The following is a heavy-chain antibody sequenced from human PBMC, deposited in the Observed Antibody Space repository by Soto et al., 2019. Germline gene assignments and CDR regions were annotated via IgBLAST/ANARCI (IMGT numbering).Heavy chain of an antibody. D-gene: IGHD6-13*01. CDR3: ARDPTDSNQFDD. J-gene: IGHJ4*02. V-gene: IGHV4-34*01. CDR2: INHSGST. Sequence: SETLSLTCAVYGGSFSGYYWSWICQPPGPGLEWIGEINHSGSTKYNPSLTSRVTISVDTSKNQFFLKLNSVTAADTAVYYCARDPTDSNQFDDWGQGTLVTVS. CDR1: GGSFSGYY.